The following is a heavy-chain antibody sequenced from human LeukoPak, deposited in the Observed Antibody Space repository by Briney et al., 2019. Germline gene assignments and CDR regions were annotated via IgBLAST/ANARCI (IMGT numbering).Heavy chain of an antibody. Sequence: PSETLSLTCAVYGGSFSGYYWSWIRQPPGKGLEWIGEIYHSGSTNYNPSLKSRVTISVDKSKNQFSLKLSSVTAADTAVYYCARTYVWGSYRPGGDYWGQGTLVTVSS. CDR1: GGSFSGYY. D-gene: IGHD3-16*02. V-gene: IGHV4-34*01. J-gene: IGHJ4*02. CDR2: IYHSGST. CDR3: ARTYVWGSYRPGGDY.